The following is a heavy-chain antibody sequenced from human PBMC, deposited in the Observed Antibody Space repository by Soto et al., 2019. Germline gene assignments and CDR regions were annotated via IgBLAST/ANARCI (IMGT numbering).Heavy chain of an antibody. CDR2: IYYSGST. D-gene: IGHD5-12*01. V-gene: IGHV4-59*01. Sequence: SETLSLTCTVSGGSISSYYWSWIRQPPGKGLEWIGYIYYSGSTNHNPSLKSRVTISVDTAKNQFSLKLSSVTAADTAVYYWARDYIVATFDYYGMDVWGQGTTVTVSS. CDR3: ARDYIVATFDYYGMDV. CDR1: GGSISSYY. J-gene: IGHJ6*02.